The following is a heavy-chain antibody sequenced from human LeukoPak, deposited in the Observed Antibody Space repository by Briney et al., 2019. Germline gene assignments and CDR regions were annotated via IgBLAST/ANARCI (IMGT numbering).Heavy chain of an antibody. CDR2: IDPSDSYT. J-gene: IGHJ6*02. CDR3: AIPRSTPDHYHHGKDV. D-gene: IGHD2-2*01. V-gene: IGHV5-10-1*01. CDR1: GYSFTSYW. Sequence: GESLKISCKGSGYSFTSYWISWVRQMPGKGLEWMGRIDPSDSYTNYSPSFQGHVTISADKSISTAYLQWSSLKASDTAMYYCAIPRSTPDHYHHGKDVGGQGTTVTVPS.